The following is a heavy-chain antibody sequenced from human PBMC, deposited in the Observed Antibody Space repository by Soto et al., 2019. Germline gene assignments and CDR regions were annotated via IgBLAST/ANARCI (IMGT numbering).Heavy chain of an antibody. Sequence: SETLSLTCTVSGGSISSYYWSWIRQPPGKGLEWIGYIYYSGSTNYNPSLKSRVTISVDTSKNQFSLKLSSVTAADTAVYYCARSLSITMVSGGWFDPWGQGTLVTVSS. CDR2: IYYSGST. V-gene: IGHV4-59*08. D-gene: IGHD3-10*01. CDR3: ARSLSITMVSGGWFDP. CDR1: GGSISSYY. J-gene: IGHJ5*02.